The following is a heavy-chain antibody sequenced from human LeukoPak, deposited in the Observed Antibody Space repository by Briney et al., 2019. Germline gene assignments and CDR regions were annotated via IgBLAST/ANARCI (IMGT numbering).Heavy chain of an antibody. CDR3: ARDRVVGATMSGGFFY. CDR1: GFTFSSYA. V-gene: IGHV3-30-3*01. D-gene: IGHD1-26*01. Sequence: GGSLRLSCAASGFTFSSYAMHWVRQAPGKGLEWVAVISYDGSNKYYADSVKGRFTISRDNSKNTLYLQMNSLRAEDTAVYYCARDRVVGATMSGGFFYWGQGTLVTVSS. J-gene: IGHJ4*02. CDR2: ISYDGSNK.